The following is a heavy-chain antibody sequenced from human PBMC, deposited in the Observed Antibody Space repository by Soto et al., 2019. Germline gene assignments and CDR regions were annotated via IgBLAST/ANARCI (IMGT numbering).Heavy chain of an antibody. V-gene: IGHV3-48*03. CDR2: ISQGSTTI. J-gene: IGHJ4*02. Sequence: CVASGFIFSSYEMNWVRQAPGKGLEWISYISQGSTTIYYADSVKGRFTISRDNAKNSLFLQMSGLRVEDTATYYCARHRSPSPDYWGQGTLVTVSS. CDR1: GFIFSSYE. CDR3: ARHRSPSPDY.